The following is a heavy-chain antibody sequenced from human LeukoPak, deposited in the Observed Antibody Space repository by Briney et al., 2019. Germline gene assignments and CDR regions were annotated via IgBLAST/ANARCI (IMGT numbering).Heavy chain of an antibody. J-gene: IGHJ4*02. CDR1: GFTFSSYW. V-gene: IGHV3-74*01. CDR2: IKSDGSST. Sequence: GGSLRLSCAASGFTFSSYWMHWVRQAPGKGLVWVSRIKSDGSSTSYADSVKGRFTISRDNAKNTLYLQMNSLRAEDTAVYYCARGPRYCSGGSCYCFYWGQGTLVTVSS. D-gene: IGHD2-15*01. CDR3: ARGPRYCSGGSCYCFY.